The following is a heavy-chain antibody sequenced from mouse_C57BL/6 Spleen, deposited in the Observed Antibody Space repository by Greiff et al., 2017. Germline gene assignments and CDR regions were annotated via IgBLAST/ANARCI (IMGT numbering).Heavy chain of an antibody. CDR2: IRNKANGYTT. J-gene: IGHJ1*03. Sequence: EVKLMESGVGLVQPGGSLSLSCAASGFTFTDYYMSWVRQPPGKALEWLGFIRNKANGYTTEYSASVKGRFTISRDNSQSILYLQMNALRAEDSATYYCARYDDYDWYFDVWGTGTTVTVSS. CDR1: GFTFTDYY. V-gene: IGHV7-3*01. D-gene: IGHD2-4*01. CDR3: ARYDDYDWYFDV.